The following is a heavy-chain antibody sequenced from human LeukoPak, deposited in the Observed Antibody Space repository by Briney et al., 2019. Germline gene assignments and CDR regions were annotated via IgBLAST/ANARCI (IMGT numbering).Heavy chain of an antibody. D-gene: IGHD3-16*01. Sequence: GESLKISCAASGFTFSSYAMHWVRQAPGKGLEYVSAISSNGGSTYYANSVKGRFTISRDNSKNTLYLQMGSLRAEDMAVYYCARDLGELTRVFDYWGQGTLVTVSS. CDR2: ISSNGGST. CDR3: ARDLGELTRVFDY. J-gene: IGHJ4*02. V-gene: IGHV3-64*01. CDR1: GFTFSSYA.